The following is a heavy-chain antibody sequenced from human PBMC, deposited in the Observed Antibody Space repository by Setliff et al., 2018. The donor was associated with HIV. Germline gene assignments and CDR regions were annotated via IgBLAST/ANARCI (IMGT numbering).Heavy chain of an antibody. CDR1: GGTFSSYG. V-gene: IGHV1-69*05. J-gene: IGHJ2*01. D-gene: IGHD2-2*01. CDR2: ITPLLDKT. Sequence: VKVSCKASGGTFSSYGITWVRQAPGQGLEWMGGITPLLDKTNYAQKFQGRVTITTDESTSTAYMELSSLRSEDTAVYYCARDKTYCNYSRCSRAGWYFDLWGRGTLVTVSS. CDR3: ARDKTYCNYSRCSRAGWYFDL.